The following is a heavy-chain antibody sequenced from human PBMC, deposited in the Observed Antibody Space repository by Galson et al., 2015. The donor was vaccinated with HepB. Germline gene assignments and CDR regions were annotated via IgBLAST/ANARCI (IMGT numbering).Heavy chain of an antibody. CDR2: ISYDGSNK. CDR1: GFTFSSYA. CDR3: ARATRYYYDSSGYLDY. V-gene: IGHV3-30-3*01. J-gene: IGHJ4*02. D-gene: IGHD3-22*01. Sequence: SLRLSCAASGFTFSSYALHWVRQAPGQGLEWVAIISYDGSNKYYADSVKGRFTISRDNSKNTLYLQMSSLRDEDTAVYYCARATRYYYDSSGYLDYWGQGTLLTVSS.